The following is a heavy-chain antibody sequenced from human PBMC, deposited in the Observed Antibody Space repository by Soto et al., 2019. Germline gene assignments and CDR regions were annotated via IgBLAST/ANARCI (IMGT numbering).Heavy chain of an antibody. CDR1: GFTVSSNY. Sequence: PGGSLGLSCAASGFTVSSNYMTWVRQAPGKGLEWVSRIYSGGSTYYADSVKGRFTISRDNSKNTLYLQMNSLRAEDTAVYYCASFPRRASYDFYMDFWGKGTPVTVPS. CDR2: IYSGGST. V-gene: IGHV3-66*01. CDR3: ASFPRRASYDFYMDF. J-gene: IGHJ6*03.